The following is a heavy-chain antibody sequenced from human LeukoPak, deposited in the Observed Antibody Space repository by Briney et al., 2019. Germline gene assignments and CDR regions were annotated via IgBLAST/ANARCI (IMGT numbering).Heavy chain of an antibody. D-gene: IGHD6-13*01. Sequence: PSETPSLTCTVSGGSISSGDYYWSWIRQPPGKGLEWIGYIYYSGSTYYNPSLKSRVTISVDTSKNQFSLKLSSVTAADTAVYYCARVYSSSWYFPDYWGQGTLVTVSS. CDR1: GGSISSGDYY. V-gene: IGHV4-30-4*08. CDR3: ARVYSSSWYFPDY. CDR2: IYYSGST. J-gene: IGHJ4*02.